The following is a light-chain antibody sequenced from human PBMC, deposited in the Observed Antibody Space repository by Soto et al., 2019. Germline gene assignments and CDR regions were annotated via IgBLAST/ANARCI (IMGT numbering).Light chain of an antibody. V-gene: IGLV2-14*01. CDR3: SSYTSSSNHV. Sequence: HSALTQPASVSGSPGQSITISCTGTSSDVGGYNYVSWYQQHPGKAPKLMIYEVSNRPSGVSNRFSGSKSGNTASLTISGLQAEDEADYYCSSYTSSSNHVFGTGTKVTVL. CDR2: EVS. J-gene: IGLJ1*01. CDR1: SSDVGGYNY.